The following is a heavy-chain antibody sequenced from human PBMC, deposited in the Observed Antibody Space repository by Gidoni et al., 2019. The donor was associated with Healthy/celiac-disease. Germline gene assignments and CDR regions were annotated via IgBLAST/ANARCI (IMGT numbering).Heavy chain of an antibody. D-gene: IGHD2-15*01. CDR1: GGSISSGGYY. J-gene: IGHJ2*01. CDR2: TYYSGST. CDR3: ARDREVVARYFDL. V-gene: IGHV4-31*03. Sequence: QVQLQESGPGLVKPSQTLSLTCTVSGGSISSGGYYWSWIRQHPGKGLEWIGYTYYSGSTYYNPSLKSRVTISVDTSKNQFSLKLSSVTAADTAVYYCARDREVVARYFDLWGRGTLVTVSS.